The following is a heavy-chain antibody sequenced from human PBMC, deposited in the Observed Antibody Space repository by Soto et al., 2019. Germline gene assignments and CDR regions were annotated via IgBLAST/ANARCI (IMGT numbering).Heavy chain of an antibody. D-gene: IGHD3-10*01. J-gene: IGHJ4*02. CDR1: GFTFSTHW. CDR2: ISGSGGST. CDR3: AKDLRWFGELSPTGFDY. V-gene: IGHV3-23*04. Sequence: EVQLVESGGGLVQPGGSLRLSCAASGFTFSTHWMHWVRQAPGKGLEWVSAISGSGGSTYYADSVKGRFTISRDNSKNTLYLQMNSLRAEDTAVYYCAKDLRWFGELSPTGFDYWGQGTLVTVSS.